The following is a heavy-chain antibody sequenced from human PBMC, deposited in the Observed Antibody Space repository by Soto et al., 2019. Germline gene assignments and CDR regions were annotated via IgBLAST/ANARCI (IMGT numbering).Heavy chain of an antibody. CDR3: ARESLPYSGSYYGMDV. J-gene: IGHJ6*02. CDR2: ISSSSSTI. V-gene: IGHV3-48*02. CDR1: GFTFSSYS. D-gene: IGHD1-26*01. Sequence: GGSLRLSCAASGFTFSSYSMNWVRQAPGKGLEWVSYISSSSSTIYYADSVKGRFTISRDNAKNSLYLQMNSLRDEDTAVYYCARESLPYSGSYYGMDVWGQGTTVTVSS.